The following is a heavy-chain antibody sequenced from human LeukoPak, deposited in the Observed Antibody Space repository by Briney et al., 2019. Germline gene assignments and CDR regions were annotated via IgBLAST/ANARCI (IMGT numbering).Heavy chain of an antibody. D-gene: IGHD3-16*02. CDR3: ARSSADYVCGGYRYTAEYFQH. Sequence: SETLSLTCAVYGGSFSGYYWSWIRQPPGKGLEWIGEINHSGSTNYNPSLKSRVTISVDTSKNQFSLKLSSVTAADTAVYYCARSSADYVCGGYRYTAEYFQHWGQGTLVIVSS. V-gene: IGHV4-34*01. CDR2: INHSGST. CDR1: GGSFSGYY. J-gene: IGHJ1*01.